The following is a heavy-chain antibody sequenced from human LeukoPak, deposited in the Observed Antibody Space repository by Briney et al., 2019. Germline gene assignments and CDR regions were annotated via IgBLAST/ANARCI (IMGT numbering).Heavy chain of an antibody. V-gene: IGHV4-34*01. Sequence: PSETLSLTCAVYGGSFSGYYWSWIRQPPGKGLEWIGEINHSGSTNYNPSLKSRVTISVDTSKNQFSLKLSSVTAADTAVYYCARGLDYYDGSGIHAFDIWGQGTMVTVSS. J-gene: IGHJ3*02. D-gene: IGHD3-22*01. CDR1: GGSFSGYY. CDR2: INHSGST. CDR3: ARGLDYYDGSGIHAFDI.